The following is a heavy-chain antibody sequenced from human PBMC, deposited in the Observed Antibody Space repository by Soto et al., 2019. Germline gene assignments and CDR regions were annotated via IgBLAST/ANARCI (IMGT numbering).Heavy chain of an antibody. CDR1: AFPFGDYA. J-gene: IGHJ4*02. V-gene: IGHV3-49*04. CDR2: IRSRPYGGTT. D-gene: IGHD3-10*01. Sequence: GGSLRLSCTASAFPFGDYAMSWVRQAPGKGLEWVGFIRSRPYGGTTEYAASVRGRFTISRDDSKSVAYLQMNSLKTDDTALYYCSRDGDYYVSGTYGYFVYWGQGTLVTAPQ. CDR3: SRDGDYYVSGTYGYFVY.